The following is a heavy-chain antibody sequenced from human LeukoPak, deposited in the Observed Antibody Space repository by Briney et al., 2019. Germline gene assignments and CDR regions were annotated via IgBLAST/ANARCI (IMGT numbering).Heavy chain of an antibody. V-gene: IGHV3-7*03. CDR2: VKPDGSEQ. J-gene: IGHJ4*02. CDR3: TTDWEMRYSSGLRFDY. D-gene: IGHD6-19*01. CDR1: GVSFSTYW. Sequence: KAGGSLRLSCAASGVSFSTYWMGWVRQTPGKGLEWVGHVKPDGSEQYYVDSVKGRLTISRDNAKNSLYLQMSSLKAEDAAVYYCTTDWEMRYSSGLRFDYWGQGTLVTVSS.